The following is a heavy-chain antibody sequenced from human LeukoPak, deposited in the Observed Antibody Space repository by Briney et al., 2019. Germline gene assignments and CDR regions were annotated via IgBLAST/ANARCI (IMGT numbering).Heavy chain of an antibody. J-gene: IGHJ3*01. Sequence: GGSLGLSCAASGFSFSSYAMSWVRQAPGKGLEWVSGLSDSGGSTHYADSVKGRFTISRDNSKKELYLQMSSLRVEDTAVYYCTKGKINHDGAFDVWGQGTRVTVSS. CDR1: GFSFSSYA. CDR3: TKGKINHDGAFDV. D-gene: IGHD1-14*01. V-gene: IGHV3-23*01. CDR2: LSDSGGST.